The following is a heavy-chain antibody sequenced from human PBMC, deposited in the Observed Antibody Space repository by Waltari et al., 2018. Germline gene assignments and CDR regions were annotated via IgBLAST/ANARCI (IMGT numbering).Heavy chain of an antibody. CDR2: IIPIFGTA. CDR1: GGTFSSYA. V-gene: IGHV1-69*01. D-gene: IGHD3-22*01. J-gene: IGHJ6*02. Sequence: QVQLVQSGAEVKKPGSSVKVSCKASGGTFSSYAISWVRPAPGQGLEWMGGIIPIFGTANYAQKFQGRVTITADESTSTAYMELSSLRSEDTAVYYCARGLIADLNYYYYGMDVWGQGTTVTVSS. CDR3: ARGLIADLNYYYYGMDV.